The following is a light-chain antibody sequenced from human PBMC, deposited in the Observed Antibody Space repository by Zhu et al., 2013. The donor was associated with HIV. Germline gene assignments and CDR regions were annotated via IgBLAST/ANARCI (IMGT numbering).Light chain of an antibody. Sequence: QSALTQPASVSGSPGQSITISCTGTSSDVGGYNYVSWYQQHSGKAPKLIIFDVSDRPSGVSNRFSGSKSGNTASLTISGLQADDEADYYCSSYTSITTLYVFGTGTKVTVL. CDR2: DVS. V-gene: IGLV2-14*03. J-gene: IGLJ1*01. CDR3: SSYTSITTLYV. CDR1: SSDVGGYNY.